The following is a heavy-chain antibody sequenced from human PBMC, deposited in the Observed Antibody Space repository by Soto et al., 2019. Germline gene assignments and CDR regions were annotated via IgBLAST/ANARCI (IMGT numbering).Heavy chain of an antibody. J-gene: IGHJ2*01. D-gene: IGHD3-9*01. CDR1: GGSISSSSYY. V-gene: IGHV4-39*01. Sequence: QLQLQESGPGLVKPSETLSLTCTVSGGSISSSSYYWGWIRQPPGKGLEWIGSIYYSGSTYYNPSLKSRVTISVDTSKNQFSLKLSSVTAADTAVYYCARLRGLRYFGWYFDLWGRGTLVTVSS. CDR2: IYYSGST. CDR3: ARLRGLRYFGWYFDL.